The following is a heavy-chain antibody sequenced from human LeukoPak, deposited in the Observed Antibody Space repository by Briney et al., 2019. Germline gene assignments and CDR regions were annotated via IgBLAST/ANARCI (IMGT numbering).Heavy chain of an antibody. D-gene: IGHD3-10*02. J-gene: IGHJ3*02. V-gene: IGHV4-31*03. CDR3: ARGVDVPSTSDGFDI. Sequence: SETLSLTCTVSGVSISRSDYWSWIRQAPGKGLEWVGYIHYTGATYYNPSLKSRLTLSLDTSKNQLSLKLSSVTAADTAVYYCARGVDVPSTSDGFDIWGQGTVVTVSS. CDR2: IHYTGAT. CDR1: GVSISRSDY.